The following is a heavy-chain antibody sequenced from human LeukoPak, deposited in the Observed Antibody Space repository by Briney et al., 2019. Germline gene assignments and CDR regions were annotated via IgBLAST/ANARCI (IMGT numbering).Heavy chain of an antibody. V-gene: IGHV4-39*01. CDR1: GGSISSSSYY. J-gene: IGHJ4*02. CDR3: ARQNDILTGLDY. CDR2: IYYSGST. D-gene: IGHD3-9*01. Sequence: PSETLSLTCTVSGGSISSSSYYWGWIRQPPGKGLEWIGSIYYSGSTYYNPSLKSRVTISVDTSKHQFSLKLSSVTAADTAVYYCARQNDILTGLDYWGQGTLVTVSS.